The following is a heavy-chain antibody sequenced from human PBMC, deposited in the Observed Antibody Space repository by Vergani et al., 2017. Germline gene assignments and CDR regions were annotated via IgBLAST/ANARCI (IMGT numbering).Heavy chain of an antibody. D-gene: IGHD2-2*02. CDR3: AKDFCSSTSCYTPPDAFDI. Sequence: EVQLLESGGGLVQPGGSLRLSCAASGFTFSSYAMSWVRQAPGKGLEWVSAISGSGGSTYYADSVKGRFTISRDNSKNTLYLQMTSLRAEDTAVYYCAKDFCSSTSCYTPPDAFDIWGQGTMVTVSS. J-gene: IGHJ3*02. CDR2: ISGSGGST. V-gene: IGHV3-23*01. CDR1: GFTFSSYA.